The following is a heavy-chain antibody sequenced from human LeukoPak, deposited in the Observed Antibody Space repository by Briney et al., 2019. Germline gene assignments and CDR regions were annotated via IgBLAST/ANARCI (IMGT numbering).Heavy chain of an antibody. V-gene: IGHV3-48*03. CDR2: ISSSGSTI. CDR1: GFTFSSYE. J-gene: IGHJ5*02. CDR3: ARDLAIQRITMIDGGWNWFDP. Sequence: GGSLRLSCAASGFTFSSYEMNWVRQAPGKGLEWVSYISSSGSTIYYADSVKGRFTISRDNAKNTLYLQMNSLRAVDTAVYYCARDLAIQRITMIDGGWNWFDPWGQGTLVTVSS. D-gene: IGHD3-22*01.